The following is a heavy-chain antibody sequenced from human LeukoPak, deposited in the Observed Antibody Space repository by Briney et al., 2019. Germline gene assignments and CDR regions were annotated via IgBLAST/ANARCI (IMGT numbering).Heavy chain of an antibody. V-gene: IGHV5-51*01. Sequence: GESLQISCKASGYSFTSYWIGWVRQMPGKGLEWMGIIYPGDSDTTYSPSFQGQVTISADKSISTAYLQWSSLKASDSAMYYCARQRGYGSGPLDYWGQGTLVTVSS. D-gene: IGHD3-10*01. J-gene: IGHJ4*02. CDR2: IYPGDSDT. CDR3: ARQRGYGSGPLDY. CDR1: GYSFTSYW.